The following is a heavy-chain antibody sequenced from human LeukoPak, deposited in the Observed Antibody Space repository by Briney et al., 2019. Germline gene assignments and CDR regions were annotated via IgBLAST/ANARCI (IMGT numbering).Heavy chain of an antibody. CDR1: VFTFSNYW. Sequence: GGSLRLSCAASVFTFSNYWMSWVRRAPGKGLEWVANIKQDGSETYYVDSVRGRFTISRDNAKKSLYLQMNRLRAEDTAVYYCARDFWGAYRADYFDYWGQGTLVTVSS. CDR2: IKQDGSET. D-gene: IGHD3-3*01. V-gene: IGHV3-7*01. CDR3: ARDFWGAYRADYFDY. J-gene: IGHJ4*02.